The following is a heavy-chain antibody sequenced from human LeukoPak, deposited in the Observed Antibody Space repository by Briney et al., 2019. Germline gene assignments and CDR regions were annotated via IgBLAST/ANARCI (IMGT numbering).Heavy chain of an antibody. CDR1: GYTFTRYG. D-gene: IGHD3-16*01. Sequence: ASVKVSCKASGYTFTRYGISWVRQAPGQGHEWMGGIIPIFGTANYAQKFQGRVTITADKSTSTAYMELSSLRSEDTAVYYCARPGGRDYYYYYMDVWGKGTTVTVSS. J-gene: IGHJ6*03. V-gene: IGHV1-69*06. CDR2: IIPIFGTA. CDR3: ARPGGRDYYYYYMDV.